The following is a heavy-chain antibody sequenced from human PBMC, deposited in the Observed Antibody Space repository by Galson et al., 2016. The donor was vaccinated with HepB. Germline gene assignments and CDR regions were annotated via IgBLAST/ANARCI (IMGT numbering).Heavy chain of an antibody. J-gene: IGHJ6*02. Sequence: SLRLSCADSGFTFSTYGMHWVRQAPGEGLEWVAAISFEGNKQHYADSVKGRFTVSRDNSKNTLYPQMNNLTPDDTAIYYCAGGGGTSSYYYWGMDVWGQGTTVTVSS. CDR1: GFTFSTYG. CDR3: AGGGGTSSYYYWGMDV. D-gene: IGHD1-14*01. V-gene: IGHV3-30*03. CDR2: ISFEGNKQ.